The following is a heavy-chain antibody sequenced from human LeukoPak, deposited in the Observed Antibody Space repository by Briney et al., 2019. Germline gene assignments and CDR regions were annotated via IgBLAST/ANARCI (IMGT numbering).Heavy chain of an antibody. V-gene: IGHV4-39*01. CDR2: IYYSGST. J-gene: IGHJ4*02. CDR3: ARSVVAATRVIDY. Sequence: SETLSLTCTVSGGSISSSSYYWGWIRQPPGKGLEWIGSIYYSGSTYYNPSLKSRVTISVDTSKNQFFLKLSSVTAADTAVYYCARSVVAATRVIDYWGQGTLVTVSS. D-gene: IGHD2-15*01. CDR1: GGSISSSSYY.